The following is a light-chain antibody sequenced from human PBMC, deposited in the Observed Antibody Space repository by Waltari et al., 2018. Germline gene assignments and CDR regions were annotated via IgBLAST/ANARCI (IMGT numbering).Light chain of an antibody. CDR3: QSYDSGLSGWV. J-gene: IGLJ3*02. CDR2: GNN. V-gene: IGLV1-40*01. Sequence: QSVLKQPPSVSGAPGQSVTIACPESRYNLGAHSGVPLYRQLPGTAPTLLIYGNNTRPSGVPDRFSGSGSGTSASLAITGLQAEDEADYYCQSYDSGLSGWVFGGGTKLTVL. CDR1: RYNLGAHSG.